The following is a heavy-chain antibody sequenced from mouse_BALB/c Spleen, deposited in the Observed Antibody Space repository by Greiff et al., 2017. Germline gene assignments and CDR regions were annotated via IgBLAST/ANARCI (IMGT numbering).Heavy chain of an antibody. CDR1: GFTFSSYG. D-gene: IGHD2-14*01. Sequence: DVMLVESGGDLVKPGGSLKLSCAASGFTFSSYGMSWVRQTPDKRLEWVATISSGGSYTYYPDSVKGRFTISRDNAKNTLYLQMSSLKSEDTAMYYCARHRGRYDEAMDYWGQGTSVTVSS. CDR2: ISSGGSYT. V-gene: IGHV5-6*02. CDR3: ARHRGRYDEAMDY. J-gene: IGHJ4*01.